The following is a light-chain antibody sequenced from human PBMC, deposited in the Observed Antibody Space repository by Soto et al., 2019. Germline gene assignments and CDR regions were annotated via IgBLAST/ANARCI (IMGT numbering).Light chain of an antibody. CDR3: SSYTSSSTLYV. CDR1: SSDVGGYNY. Sequence: LTQPASVSGSPGQSITISCTGTSSDVGGYNYVSWYQQHPGKAPKLMIYEVSNRPSGVSNRFSGSKSGNTASLTISGLQAEDEADYYCSSYTSSSTLYVFGTGTRSPS. V-gene: IGLV2-14*01. J-gene: IGLJ1*01. CDR2: EVS.